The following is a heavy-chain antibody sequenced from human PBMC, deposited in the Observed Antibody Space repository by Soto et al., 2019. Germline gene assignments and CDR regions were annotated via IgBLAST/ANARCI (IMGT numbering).Heavy chain of an antibody. Sequence: ASVKVSCKASGYTFTSYAMHWVRQAPGQGLEWMGWINVGNGNTKYSQKFQGRVTITRDTSASTVYMELNSLRSEDTAVYYCVRDLGYYGSGSYFVYWGQGALVTVSS. CDR1: GYTFTSYA. CDR2: INVGNGNT. J-gene: IGHJ4*02. D-gene: IGHD3-10*01. V-gene: IGHV1-3*01. CDR3: VRDLGYYGSGSYFVY.